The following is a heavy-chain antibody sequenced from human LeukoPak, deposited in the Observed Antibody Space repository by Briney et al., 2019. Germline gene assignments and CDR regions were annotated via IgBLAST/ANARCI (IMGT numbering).Heavy chain of an antibody. V-gene: IGHV4-34*01. D-gene: IGHD2-21*01. CDR1: GSLDIYY. CDR2: ITYRRSA. J-gene: IGHJ4*02. CDR3: GAYGGDWNFDS. Sequence: SETLSLICAVYGSLDIYYFMFVRQPPGKGLQWLGEITYRRSADYNPSLKSRLTISIDVPQRQISLQLRSVTAADTAVYYCGAYGGDWNFDSWGQGTLVTVSS.